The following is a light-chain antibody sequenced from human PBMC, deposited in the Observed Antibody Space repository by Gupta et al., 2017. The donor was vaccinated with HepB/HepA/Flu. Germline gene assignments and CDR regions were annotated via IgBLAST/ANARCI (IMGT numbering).Light chain of an antibody. Sequence: QSALTQPASVSGSPGQSITISCTGTSSDVGLYDFVPWYQQHPGRAPKLIIYDVYNRPSGVSDRFSGSKSGNTASLTISGLQAEDEADYYCNSFTSSSTLVFGGGTKVTVL. V-gene: IGLV2-14*03. J-gene: IGLJ2*01. CDR2: DVY. CDR1: SSDVGLYDF. CDR3: NSFTSSSTLV.